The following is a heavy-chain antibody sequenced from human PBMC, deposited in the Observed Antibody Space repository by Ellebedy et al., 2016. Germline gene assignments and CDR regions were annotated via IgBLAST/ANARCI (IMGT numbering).Heavy chain of an antibody. D-gene: IGHD6-6*01. J-gene: IGHJ6*03. CDR2: IYYSGST. V-gene: IGHV4-61*01. CDR1: GGSVSSGSYY. Sequence: SETLSLXXTVSGGSVSSGSYYWSWIRQPPGKGLEWIGYIYYSGSTNYNPSLKSRVTISVDTARNQFSLKLSSVTAADTAIYYCARFSSSSLSSVSYYYYYLDVWGKGTTVTVSS. CDR3: ARFSSSSLSSVSYYYYYLDV.